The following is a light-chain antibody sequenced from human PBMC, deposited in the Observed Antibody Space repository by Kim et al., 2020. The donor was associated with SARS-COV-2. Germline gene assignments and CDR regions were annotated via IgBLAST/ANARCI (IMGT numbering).Light chain of an antibody. V-gene: IGKV3-11*01. CDR1: QSVSTS. J-gene: IGKJ4*01. CDR2: DTS. Sequence: EIVLTQSPVTLSLSPGERATLSCRASQSVSTSLVWYQQKPDQAPRLLIYDTSTRATGIPARFSGSGSGTDFTFTISSLEPEDFAVYYCKQRSNWPRTFGGGTKVDIK. CDR3: KQRSNWPRT.